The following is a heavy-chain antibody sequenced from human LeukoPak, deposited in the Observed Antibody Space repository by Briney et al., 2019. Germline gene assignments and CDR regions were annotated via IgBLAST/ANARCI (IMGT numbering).Heavy chain of an antibody. CDR3: ARDRSAVAGWFDP. V-gene: IGHV3-11*04. CDR2: ISSSGSTI. J-gene: IGHJ5*02. CDR1: GFTFSDYY. D-gene: IGHD6-19*01. Sequence: GGSLRLSCAASGFTFSDYYMSWIRQAPGKGLEWVSYISSSGSTIHYADSVKGRFTISRDNAKNSLYLQMNSLRAEDTAVYYCARDRSAVAGWFDPWGQGTLVTVSS.